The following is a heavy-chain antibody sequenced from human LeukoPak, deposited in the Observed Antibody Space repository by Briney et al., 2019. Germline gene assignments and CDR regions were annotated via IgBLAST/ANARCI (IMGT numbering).Heavy chain of an antibody. CDR2: IKQDGSEK. V-gene: IGHV3-7*03. Sequence: GGSLRLSCAASGFTFSNCWMSWVRQSPGKGLEWVANIKQDGSEKDYVDSVKGRFTISRDNAKNSLYLQVNSLRAEDTAVYYCARDYSSGLYGHQNHFDYWGQGNLVNGSS. J-gene: IGHJ4*01. CDR3: ARDYSSGLYGHQNHFDY. D-gene: IGHD6-19*01. CDR1: GFTFSNCW.